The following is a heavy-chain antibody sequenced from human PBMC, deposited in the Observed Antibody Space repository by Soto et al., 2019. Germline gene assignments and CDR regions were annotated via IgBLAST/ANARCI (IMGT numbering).Heavy chain of an antibody. D-gene: IGHD4-17*01. V-gene: IGHV3-23*01. CDR3: ARGDRTVTTSLYYFDY. CDR1: GFTFSSYA. CDR2: ISGSGGST. J-gene: IGHJ4*02. Sequence: EVQLLESGGGLVQPGGSLRLSCAASGFTFSSYAMSWVRQAPGKGLEWVSAISGSGGSTYYADSVKGRFTISRDNSKNTLYLQMNSLRAEDTAVYYCARGDRTVTTSLYYFDYGGQGTLVTVSS.